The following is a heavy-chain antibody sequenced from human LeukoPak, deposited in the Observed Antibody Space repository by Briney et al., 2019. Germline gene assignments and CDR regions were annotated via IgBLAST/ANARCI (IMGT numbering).Heavy chain of an antibody. J-gene: IGHJ4*02. CDR1: GFTFNSYA. D-gene: IGHD4-17*01. Sequence: PGGPLRLFCATCGFTFNSYAMSWVRRAPGKGGVGVANIKQDGSEKYYVDSVKGRFTISRDNAKNSLYLQMNSLRAEDTAVYYCARHPTVTRYYFDYWGQGTLVTVSS. CDR3: ARHPTVTRYYFDY. CDR2: IKQDGSEK. V-gene: IGHV3-7*01.